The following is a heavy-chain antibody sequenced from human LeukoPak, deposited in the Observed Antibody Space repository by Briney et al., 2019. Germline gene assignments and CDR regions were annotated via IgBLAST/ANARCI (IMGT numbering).Heavy chain of an antibody. J-gene: IGHJ4*02. CDR3: ARGPRSGWFLSQFDY. CDR1: GYTFTGYY. V-gene: IGHV1-2*02. CDR2: INPNSGGT. D-gene: IGHD6-19*01. Sequence: GASVKVSCKASGYTFTGYYMHWVRQAPGQGLEWMGWINPNSGGTDYAQRFQGRVTMTRDTSISTAYMELSRLRSDDTAVYYCARGPRSGWFLSQFDYWGQGTLVTVSS.